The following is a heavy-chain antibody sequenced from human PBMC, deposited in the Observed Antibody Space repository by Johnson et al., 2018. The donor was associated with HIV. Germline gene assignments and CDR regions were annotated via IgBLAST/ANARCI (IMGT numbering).Heavy chain of an antibody. Sequence: VQLVESGGGVVQPGRSLRLSCAASGFTFSDYYMSWIRQAPGKGLEWVSYISSSGSTIYYADSVKGRFPISRDNAKNSLYLQMNSLRAEDTAVYYCARVRTRLLFLRGHASRDAFDIWGQGTMVTVSS. CDR1: GFTFSDYY. J-gene: IGHJ3*02. V-gene: IGHV3-11*04. CDR3: ARVRTRLLFLRGHASRDAFDI. D-gene: IGHD2-21*02. CDR2: ISSSGSTI.